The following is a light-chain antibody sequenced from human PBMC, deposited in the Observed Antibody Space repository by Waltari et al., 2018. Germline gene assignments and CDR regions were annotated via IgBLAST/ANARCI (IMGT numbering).Light chain of an antibody. J-gene: IGLJ3*02. Sequence: QAVLTQPASLSASPGASASLTCTLRSDINVGTYTIYWYTPRPGSPPQFLVKYKPDSGTQLGSGVPSRFSGSKDTSANAGILLISGLQSEDEADYYCMILYNNAVVFGGGTKVTVL. CDR1: SDINVGTYT. CDR3: MILYNNAVV. CDR2: YKPDSGT. V-gene: IGLV5-45*01.